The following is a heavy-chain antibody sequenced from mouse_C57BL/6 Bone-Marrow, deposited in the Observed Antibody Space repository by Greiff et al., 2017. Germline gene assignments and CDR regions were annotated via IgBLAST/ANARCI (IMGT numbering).Heavy chain of an antibody. D-gene: IGHD2-3*01. CDR2: IDPSDSET. CDR1: GYTFTSYW. CDR3: ARRGDGPWFAY. Sequence: QVQLQQPGAELVRPGSSVKLSCKASGYTFTSYWMHWVKQRPIQGLEWIGNIDPSDSETHYNQKFKDKATLTVDKSSSTAYMQLSSLTSEDSAVYYCARRGDGPWFAYWGQGTLVTVSA. V-gene: IGHV1-52*01. J-gene: IGHJ3*01.